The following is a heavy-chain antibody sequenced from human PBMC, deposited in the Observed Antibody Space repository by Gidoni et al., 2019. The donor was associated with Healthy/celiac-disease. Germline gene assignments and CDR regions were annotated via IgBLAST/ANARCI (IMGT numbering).Heavy chain of an antibody. D-gene: IGHD4-4*01. CDR3: ARLHPHSNYSTY. J-gene: IGHJ4*02. V-gene: IGHV4-39*01. CDR2: IYYSGST. CDR1: GGSISSSSYY. Sequence: QLQLQESGPGLVKPSETLSLTCTVSGGSISSSSYYWGWIRQPPGKGLEWIGSIYYSGSTYYNPSLKSRVTISVDTSKNQFSLKLSSVTAADTAVYYCARLHPHSNYSTYWGQGTLVTVSS.